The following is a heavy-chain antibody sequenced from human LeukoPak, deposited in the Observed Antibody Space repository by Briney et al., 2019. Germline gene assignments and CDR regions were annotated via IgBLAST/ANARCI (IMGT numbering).Heavy chain of an antibody. Sequence: SETLSLTCTVSSGSISNYYWSWVRQPPGKGLEWIGYIFYIGRTSYNPSLQSRVTISVDTSKNQFSLRLSSVTAADTAVYYCARPAYRGYYFDYWGQGTLVTVSS. V-gene: IGHV4-59*08. D-gene: IGHD4-23*01. CDR2: IFYIGRT. J-gene: IGHJ4*02. CDR3: ARPAYRGYYFDY. CDR1: SGSISNYY.